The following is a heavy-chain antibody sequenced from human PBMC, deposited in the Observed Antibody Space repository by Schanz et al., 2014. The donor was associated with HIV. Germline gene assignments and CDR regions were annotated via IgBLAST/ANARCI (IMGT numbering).Heavy chain of an antibody. CDR2: ISFDGNNK. J-gene: IGHJ6*02. V-gene: IGHV3-30-3*01. D-gene: IGHD2-8*01. CDR3: ANSGYCTSGICYTRGDGMDV. Sequence: QVQLVESGGGVVQPGRSRRLSCAVSGFSFSNYAMHWVRQAPGKGLDWVAVISFDGNNKYYADSVKGRFTISRDNSKNTLFLQMNSLRAEDTAVYYCANSGYCTSGICYTRGDGMDVWGQGTTVTVSS. CDR1: GFSFSNYA.